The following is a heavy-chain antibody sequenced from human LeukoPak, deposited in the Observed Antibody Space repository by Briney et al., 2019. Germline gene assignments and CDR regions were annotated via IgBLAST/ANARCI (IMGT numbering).Heavy chain of an antibody. V-gene: IGHV3-20*04. Sequence: GGSLRLSCAASGFTFDDYGMSWVRQALAKGLEWVSGINWNGGSTGYADSVKGRFTISRDNAKNSLYLQMNSLRAEDMALYYCARDGYYDSSGGDYWGQGTLVTVSS. CDR1: GFTFDDYG. D-gene: IGHD3-22*01. CDR2: INWNGGST. J-gene: IGHJ4*02. CDR3: ARDGYYDSSGGDY.